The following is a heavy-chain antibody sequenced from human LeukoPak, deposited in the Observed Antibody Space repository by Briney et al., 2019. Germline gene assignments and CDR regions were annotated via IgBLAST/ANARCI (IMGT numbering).Heavy chain of an antibody. Sequence: GGSLRLSCAASGFTFDSYVMSWVRQAPGKGLEWVSYISSSGSAIYYADSVKGRFTISRDNAKNSLYLQVNSLRAEDTALYYCARDRYYDSSGYNFDYWGQGTLVTVSS. CDR2: ISSSGSAI. J-gene: IGHJ4*02. CDR1: GFTFDSYV. V-gene: IGHV3-48*04. D-gene: IGHD3-22*01. CDR3: ARDRYYDSSGYNFDY.